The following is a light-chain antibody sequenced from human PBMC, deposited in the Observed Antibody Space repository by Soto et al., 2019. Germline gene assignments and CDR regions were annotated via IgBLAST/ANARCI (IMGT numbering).Light chain of an antibody. CDR3: QKYNSAPLWA. Sequence: DIQMTQYPSSLSASVGDRFTITCLASQGISNYIAWYQLKPGKVPNLLIYAASTLQSGVPSRFSGSGSGTDFTLTISSLQSEDVATYYCQKYNSAPLWAFGQGTKVDIK. J-gene: IGKJ1*01. V-gene: IGKV1-27*01. CDR1: QGISNY. CDR2: AAS.